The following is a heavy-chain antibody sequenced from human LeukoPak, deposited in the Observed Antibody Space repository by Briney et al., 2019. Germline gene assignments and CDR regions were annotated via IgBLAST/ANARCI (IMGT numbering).Heavy chain of an antibody. Sequence: PGGSLRLSCAASGFTFSSYAMRWVRQAPGKGLEWVAVISYRGGNYQYYADSVKGRFTVSRDNSKNTVDLRMNSLRGEDTAVYYCARDQGDAGSRIKRDGHYMDVWGKGTTVTV. CDR3: ARDQGDAGSRIKRDGHYMDV. CDR2: ISYRGGNYQ. J-gene: IGHJ6*03. CDR1: GFTFSSYA. D-gene: IGHD1-1*01. V-gene: IGHV3-30-3*01.